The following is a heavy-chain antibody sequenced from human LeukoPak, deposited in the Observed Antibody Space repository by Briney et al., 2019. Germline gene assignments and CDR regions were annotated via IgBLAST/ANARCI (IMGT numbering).Heavy chain of an antibody. V-gene: IGHV4-39*07. J-gene: IGHJ4*02. Sequence: SETLSLTCAVSGASISSSNYYWGWVRQSPGKGLEWIGNIYSSGNTYYNASLKSRVTMYIDTSKNQFSLKLSSVTAADTAVYYCARVGKYDFWSGHDETRLDYWGQGSLVTVSS. CDR3: ARVGKYDFWSGHDETRLDY. CDR1: GASISSSNYY. CDR2: IYSSGNT. D-gene: IGHD3-3*01.